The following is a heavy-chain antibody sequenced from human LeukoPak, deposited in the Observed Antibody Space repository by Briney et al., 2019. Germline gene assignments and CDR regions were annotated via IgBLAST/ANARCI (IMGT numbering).Heavy chain of an antibody. CDR3: ASRGSRYYFDY. V-gene: IGHV3-66*01. Sequence: GGSLRLSCAACGFTVSSNYMSWVRQTPGKGLEWVSVIYSGGGTYYADSVKGRFTISRDSSKNTLYLQMNSLRAEDTAVYYCASRGSRYYFDYWGQGTLVTVSS. D-gene: IGHD6-13*01. CDR1: GFTVSSNY. J-gene: IGHJ4*02. CDR2: IYSGGGT.